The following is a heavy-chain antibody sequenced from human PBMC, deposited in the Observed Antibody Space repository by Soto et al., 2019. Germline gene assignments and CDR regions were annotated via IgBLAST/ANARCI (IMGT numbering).Heavy chain of an antibody. D-gene: IGHD6-13*01. CDR3: ARVNRRYSSSLIYNYYYYYGMDV. CDR2: INPSGGST. CDR1: GYTFTSYY. Sequence: ASVKVSCKASGYTFTSYYMHWVRQAPGQGLEWMGIINPSGGSTSYAQKFQGRVTMTRDTSTSTVYMELSSLRSEDTAVYYCARVNRRYSSSLIYNYYYYYGMDVWGQGTTVTVSS. V-gene: IGHV1-46*01. J-gene: IGHJ6*02.